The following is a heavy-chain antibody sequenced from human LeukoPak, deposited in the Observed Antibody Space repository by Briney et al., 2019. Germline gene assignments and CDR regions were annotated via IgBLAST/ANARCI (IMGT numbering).Heavy chain of an antibody. CDR1: GGSFTNYY. CDR3: ARGPGTVGLSP. D-gene: IGHD1/OR15-1a*01. V-gene: IGHV4-34*01. J-gene: IGHJ5*02. CDR2: INHSGDT. Sequence: SETLSLTCNVSGGSFTNYYWSWIPQTPEKGLEWIGQINHSGDTSYNPSLRSRVTLSVDRSKNQFSLKVTSVTAADTGVYYCARGPGTVGLSPWGQGTLVSVSS.